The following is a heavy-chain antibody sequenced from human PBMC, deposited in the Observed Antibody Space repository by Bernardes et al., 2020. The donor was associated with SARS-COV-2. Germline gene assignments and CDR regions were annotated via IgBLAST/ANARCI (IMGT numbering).Heavy chain of an antibody. J-gene: IGHJ6*02. Sequence: GGSLRLSCAASGFTFSSYGMHWVRQAPGKGLEWVAVIWYDGSNKYYADTVKGRFTISRDNSKNTLYLQMNSLRAEDTAVYYCAADYGDYGTRYYYYYGMDVWGQGTTVTVSS. V-gene: IGHV3-33*01. CDR3: AADYGDYGTRYYYYYGMDV. D-gene: IGHD4-17*01. CDR1: GFTFSSYG. CDR2: IWYDGSNK.